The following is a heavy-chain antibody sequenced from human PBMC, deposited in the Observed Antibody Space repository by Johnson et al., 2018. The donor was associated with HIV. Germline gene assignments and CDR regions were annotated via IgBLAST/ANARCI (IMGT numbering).Heavy chain of an antibody. CDR2: ISRNGGST. D-gene: IGHD3-10*01. J-gene: IGHJ3*02. CDR3: ARGPLYYFASGLWAFDI. CDR1: GFPFSTYG. V-gene: IGHV3-64*01. Sequence: VQLVESGGGVVQPGGSLRLSCAASGFPFSTYGMHWVRQAPGKGLEYVSAISRNGGSTYYANSVKGRFTISRDNSKNTLYLQMNSLSTDDTAVYFCARGPLYYFASGLWAFDIWGRGTMVTVSS.